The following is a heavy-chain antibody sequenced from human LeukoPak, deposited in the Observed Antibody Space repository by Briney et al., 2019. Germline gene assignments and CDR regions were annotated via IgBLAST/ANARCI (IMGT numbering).Heavy chain of an antibody. CDR3: ARQLADGPGVY. CDR2: IYYSGST. CDR1: GGSISSSSYY. V-gene: IGHV4-39*01. J-gene: IGHJ4*02. D-gene: IGHD1-1*01. Sequence: SETLSLTCTVSGGSISSSSYYWGWIRQPPGKGLEWIGSIYYSGSTYYNPSLKSRVTISVDTSKNQFSLKLSSVTAADTAVYYCARQLADGPGVYWGQGTLVTVSS.